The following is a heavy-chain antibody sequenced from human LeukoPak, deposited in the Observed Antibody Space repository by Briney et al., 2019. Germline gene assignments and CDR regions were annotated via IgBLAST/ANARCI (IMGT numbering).Heavy chain of an antibody. D-gene: IGHD2-21*01. CDR2: IDNSGGST. J-gene: IGHJ4*02. V-gene: IGHV3-23*01. CDR3: AKDSPVMTR. Sequence: GGSLRLSCAASGFTFSSKGMRWVRQAPGKGLEWVSAIDNSGGSTYYADSVKGRFTISRDNSKTTLYLQMNSLRAEDTAIYYCAKDSPVMTRWGQGTLVTASS. CDR1: GFTFSSKG.